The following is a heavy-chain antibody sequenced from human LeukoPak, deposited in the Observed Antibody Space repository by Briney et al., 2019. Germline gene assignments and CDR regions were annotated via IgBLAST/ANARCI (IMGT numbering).Heavy chain of an antibody. Sequence: ASVKVSCKVSGYTLTELSMHWVRQAPGKGPEWMGGFDPEDGETIYAQKFQGRVTMTEDTSTDTAYMELSSLRSEDTAVYYCATAPAIQLWLYFDYWGQGTLVTVSS. V-gene: IGHV1-24*01. D-gene: IGHD5-18*01. J-gene: IGHJ4*02. CDR1: GYTLTELS. CDR3: ATAPAIQLWLYFDY. CDR2: FDPEDGET.